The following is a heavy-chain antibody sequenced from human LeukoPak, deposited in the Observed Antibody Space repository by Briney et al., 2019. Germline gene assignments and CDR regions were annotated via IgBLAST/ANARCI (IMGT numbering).Heavy chain of an antibody. CDR3: AREEDYYYYMDV. J-gene: IGHJ6*03. CDR2: IYYSGST. CDR1: GGSISSSSYY. V-gene: IGHV4-39*07. Sequence: SETLSLTCTVSGGSISSSSYYWGWIRQPPGKGLEWIGGIYYSGSTYYNPSLKSRVTISVDTSKNQFSLKLSSVAAADTAVYYCAREEDYYYYMDVWGKGTTVTVSS.